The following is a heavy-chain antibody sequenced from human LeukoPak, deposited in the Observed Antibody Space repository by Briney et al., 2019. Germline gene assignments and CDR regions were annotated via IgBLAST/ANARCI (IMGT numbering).Heavy chain of an antibody. V-gene: IGHV4-34*01. CDR1: GGSFSGYY. J-gene: IGHJ1*01. CDR3: ARRGYSSGWPLGYFQH. CDR2: INHSGST. Sequence: PSETLSLTCAVYGGSFSGYYWSWIRQPPGKGLEWIGGINHSGSTNYNPSLKSRVTISVDTSKNQFSLKLSSVTAADTAVYYCARRGYSSGWPLGYFQHWGQGTLVTVSS. D-gene: IGHD6-19*01.